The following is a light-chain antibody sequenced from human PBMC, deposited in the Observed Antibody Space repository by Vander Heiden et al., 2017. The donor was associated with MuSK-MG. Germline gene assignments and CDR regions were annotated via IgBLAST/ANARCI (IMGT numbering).Light chain of an antibody. CDR1: RTVGTKF. CDR2: GTS. CDR3: QQYTGSLPWT. Sequence: IVLTQTPASLSLSPGERATLSCTASRTVGTKFLAWYQQKPGQAPRLLLFGTSSRATGIPDRFSGSGSGTDFTLTISKSEPEDCEVYYCQQYTGSLPWTFGQGTRVEIK. V-gene: IGKV3-20*01. J-gene: IGKJ1*01.